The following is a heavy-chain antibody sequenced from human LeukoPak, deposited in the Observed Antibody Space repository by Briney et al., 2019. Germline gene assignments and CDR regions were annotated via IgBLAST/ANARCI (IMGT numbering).Heavy chain of an antibody. J-gene: IGHJ3*02. CDR2: IYSGGSGST. Sequence: GGSLRLSCSASGFTFSSYSMHWVRQAPGTGLEWVSVIYSGGSGSTYYADSVKGRFTISRDKSKNTLYLQMNSLRAEDTAVYYCARVRYDSSGYHPGAFDIWGQGTMVTVSS. CDR3: ARVRYDSSGYHPGAFDI. CDR1: GFTFSSYS. V-gene: IGHV3-NL1*01. D-gene: IGHD3-22*01.